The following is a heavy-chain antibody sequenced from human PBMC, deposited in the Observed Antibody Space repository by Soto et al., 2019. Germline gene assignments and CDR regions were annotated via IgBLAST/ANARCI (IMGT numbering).Heavy chain of an antibody. Sequence: DVQLVESGGGLVKPGGSLRLSCAASGFTFSNYNMNWVRQAPGKGLEWVSSISSSSSYIYYADSVKGRFTISRDNAKNSLYLQMNSLRAEDTGVYYCARDYYSSSWEHGYYYYNMDVWGQGTTVTVSS. CDR3: ARDYYSSSWEHGYYYYNMDV. J-gene: IGHJ6*02. V-gene: IGHV3-21*01. CDR2: ISSSSSYI. CDR1: GFTFSNYN. D-gene: IGHD6-13*01.